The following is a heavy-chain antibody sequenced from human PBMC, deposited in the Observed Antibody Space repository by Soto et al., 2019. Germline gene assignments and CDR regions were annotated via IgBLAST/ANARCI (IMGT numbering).Heavy chain of an antibody. D-gene: IGHD1-1*01. V-gene: IGHV3-66*01. CDR2: IYSGGST. J-gene: IGHJ5*02. CDR3: ARELEHGPFDP. CDR1: GFTVSSNY. Sequence: EVQLVESGGGLVQPGGSLRLSCVASGFTVSSNYMSWVRQAPGKGLEWVSVIYSGGSTYYADSVKGRFTISRDNSKNTLYLQMNSLRAEDTAVYYCARELEHGPFDPWGQGTLVTVSS.